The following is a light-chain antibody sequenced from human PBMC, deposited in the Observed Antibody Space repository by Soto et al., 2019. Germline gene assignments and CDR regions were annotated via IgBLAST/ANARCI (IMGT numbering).Light chain of an antibody. Sequence: QSALTQPASVSGSPGQSITISCTGSSSDVGAYNYVSWYQHHPGEAPKLIIYEVSNRPSGVSNRFSGSKSGNTASLTISGLQAEDEADYYCSSYTSSSTLVFGTGTKVTVL. CDR3: SSYTSSSTLV. V-gene: IGLV2-14*01. CDR2: EVS. CDR1: SSDVGAYNY. J-gene: IGLJ1*01.